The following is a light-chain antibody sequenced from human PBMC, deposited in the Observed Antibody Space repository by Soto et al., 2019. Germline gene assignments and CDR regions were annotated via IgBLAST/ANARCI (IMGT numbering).Light chain of an antibody. CDR1: QSVSSNY. CDR3: QQYGTSPEWT. Sequence: IVLTQSPGTLSLSLGERATLSCRASQSVSSNYLAWYQQKPGQAPRLLIYGASSRATGIPDRFSGSGSGTDFTLTISRLEPEDFGVYSCQQYGTSPEWTFGQGTKVDIK. J-gene: IGKJ1*01. V-gene: IGKV3-20*01. CDR2: GAS.